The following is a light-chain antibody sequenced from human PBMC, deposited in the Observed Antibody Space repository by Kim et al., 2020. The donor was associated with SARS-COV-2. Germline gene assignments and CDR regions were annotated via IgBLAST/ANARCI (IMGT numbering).Light chain of an antibody. V-gene: IGKV1-9*01. CDR2: ASA. CDR1: QSISSY. Sequence: VGDRVSVTCRASQSISSYYAWYQQQPRKAPKLLIYASATLQSGVPATFSVSGSGTDFDLTISSLQPEAYATYYCQQLNSYLGALTFGGGTKVDIK. CDR3: QQLNSYLGALT. J-gene: IGKJ4*01.